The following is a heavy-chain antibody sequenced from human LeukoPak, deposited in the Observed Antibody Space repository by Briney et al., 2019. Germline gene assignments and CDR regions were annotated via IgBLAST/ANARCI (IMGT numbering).Heavy chain of an antibody. CDR2: IIPIFGTA. J-gene: IGHJ4*02. CDR1: GGTFSSYA. D-gene: IGHD1-7*01. Sequence: GASVKVSCKASGGTFSSYAISWVRQAPGQGLEWMGGIIPIFGTASYAQKFQGRVTITTDESTSTAYMELSSLRSEDTAVYYCARGERNSNWNYGYWGQGTLVTVSS. V-gene: IGHV1-69*05. CDR3: ARGERNSNWNYGY.